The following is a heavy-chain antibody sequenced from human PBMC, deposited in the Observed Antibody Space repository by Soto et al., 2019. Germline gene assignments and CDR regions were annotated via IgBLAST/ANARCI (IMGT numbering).Heavy chain of an antibody. J-gene: IGHJ6*02. CDR3: ARGYPPPQDIVVVPAADYYYYGMDV. Sequence: GASVKVSCKASGYTFTSYYMHWVRQAPGQGLEWMGIINPSGGSTSYAQKFQGRVTMTRDTSTSTVYMELSSLRSEDTAVYYCARGYPPPQDIVVVPAADYYYYGMDVWGQGTTVTVSS. V-gene: IGHV1-46*01. CDR1: GYTFTSYY. CDR2: INPSGGST. D-gene: IGHD2-2*01.